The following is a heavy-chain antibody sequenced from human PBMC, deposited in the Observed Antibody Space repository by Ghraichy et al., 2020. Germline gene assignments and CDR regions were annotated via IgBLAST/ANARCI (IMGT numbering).Heavy chain of an antibody. J-gene: IGHJ3*02. CDR3: ASDLSYGSGSYPAFEM. CDR1: GDSISNYY. CDR2: IYYSGST. V-gene: IGHV4-59*01. D-gene: IGHD3-10*01. Sequence: TLSLTCTVSGDSISNYYWSWIRQPPGKGLEWIGYIYYSGSTNYNPSLKSRVTISVDTSKNQFSLKLSSVTAADTAVYYCASDLSYGSGSYPAFEMWGQGTMVTVSS.